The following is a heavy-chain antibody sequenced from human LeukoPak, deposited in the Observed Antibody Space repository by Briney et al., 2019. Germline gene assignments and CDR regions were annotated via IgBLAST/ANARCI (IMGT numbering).Heavy chain of an antibody. D-gene: IGHD6-6*01. CDR1: GFTFSSYW. CDR2: IKQDGSEK. V-gene: IGHV3-7*01. CDR3: ARDLGRIAPFDY. J-gene: IGHJ4*02. Sequence: PGGSLRLSCAAYGFTFSSYWMSWVRQAPGKGLEWVANIKQDGSEKYYVDSVKGRFTISRDNAKNSLYLQMNSLRAEDTAVYYCARDLGRIAPFDYWGQGTLVTVSS.